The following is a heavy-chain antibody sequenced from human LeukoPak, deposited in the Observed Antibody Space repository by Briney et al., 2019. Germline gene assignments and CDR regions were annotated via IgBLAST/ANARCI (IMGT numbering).Heavy chain of an antibody. J-gene: IGHJ4*02. CDR3: AKGGSPSCYSSSGY. V-gene: IGHV3-23*01. D-gene: IGHD2-2*01. CDR2: ICGSDGSR. CDR1: GFTFSTYA. Sequence: GGSLRLSCAASGFTFSTYAMSWVRQAPGKGLEWVSAICGSDGSRYYADSVKGRFTISRDNSKNTLYLQMNSLGGEDTAVYYCAKGGSPSCYSSSGYWGQGTLVTVSS.